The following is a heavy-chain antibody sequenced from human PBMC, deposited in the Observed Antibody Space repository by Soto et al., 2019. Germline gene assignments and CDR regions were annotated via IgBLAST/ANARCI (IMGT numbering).Heavy chain of an antibody. CDR1: GGSISSTSYY. CDR2: IYYSGNT. CDR3: VRHGQVGQYYYGIDV. V-gene: IGHV4-39*01. Sequence: PSETLSLTCTVSGGSISSTSYYWGWIRQPPGKGLEWIGSIYYSGNTYYNPSLKSRVTIFVDTSKNQFSLKLSSVTAADTAVYYCVRHGQVGQYYYGIDVWGQGTTVTVSS. J-gene: IGHJ6*02.